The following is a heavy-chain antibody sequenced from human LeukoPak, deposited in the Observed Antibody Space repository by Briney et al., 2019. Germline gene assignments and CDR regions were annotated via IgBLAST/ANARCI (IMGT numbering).Heavy chain of an antibody. Sequence: SETLSLTCAVSGGSISSSNWWSWVRQPPGKGLEWIGEIYHSGSTNYNPSLKSRVTISVDKSKNQFSLKLSSVTAADTAVYYCARDSLGGLVGATEDYWGQGTLVTVSS. J-gene: IGHJ4*02. CDR1: GGSISSSNW. CDR3: ARDSLGGLVGATEDY. V-gene: IGHV4-4*02. CDR2: IYHSGST. D-gene: IGHD1-26*01.